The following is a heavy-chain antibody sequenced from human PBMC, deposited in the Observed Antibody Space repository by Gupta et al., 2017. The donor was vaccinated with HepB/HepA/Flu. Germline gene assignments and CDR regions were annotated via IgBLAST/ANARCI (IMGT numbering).Heavy chain of an antibody. CDR3: ARVWGGYCSSTSCYPDWSGFDP. Sequence: QLQLQESGPGLVKPSETLSLTCTVSGGSISSSSYYWGWIRQPPGKGLEWIGSIYYSGSTYYNPSLKSRVTISVDTSKNQFSLKLSSVTAADTAVYYCARVWGGYCSSTSCYPDWSGFDPWGQGTLVTVSS. V-gene: IGHV4-39*01. CDR2: IYYSGST. J-gene: IGHJ5*02. D-gene: IGHD2-2*01. CDR1: GGSISSSSYY.